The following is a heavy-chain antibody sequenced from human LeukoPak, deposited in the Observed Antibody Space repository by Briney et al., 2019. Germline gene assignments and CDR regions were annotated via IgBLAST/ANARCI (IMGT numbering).Heavy chain of an antibody. J-gene: IGHJ4*02. V-gene: IGHV3-48*03. D-gene: IGHD3-9*01. CDR1: GFTFSNYE. CDR3: AREPGYDILTGYSSEFDY. Sequence: PGGSLRLSCAASGFTFSNYEMNWVRQAPGKGLEWVSYISGSGSAIYYADSVKGRFTISRDNAKNSLYLQMNSLRAKDTAVYYCAREPGYDILTGYSSEFDYWGQGTLVTVSS. CDR2: ISGSGSAI.